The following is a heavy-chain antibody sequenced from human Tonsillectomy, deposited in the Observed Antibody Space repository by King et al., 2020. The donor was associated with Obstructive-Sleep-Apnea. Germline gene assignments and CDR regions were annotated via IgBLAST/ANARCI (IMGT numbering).Heavy chain of an antibody. D-gene: IGHD3-22*01. J-gene: IGHJ5*02. V-gene: IGHV3-7*03. CDR3: ARDPPPHYYGSSGSDLGGLPDWFDP. CDR2: IKQDGSEK. CDR1: GFTFSSYW. Sequence: VQLVESGGGLVQPGGSLRLSCAASGFTFSSYWMSWVRQAPGKGLEWVANIKQDGSEKYYVDSVKGRFTISRDNAKNSLYLQMNSLRAEATAVYYCARDPPPHYYGSSGSDLGGLPDWFDPWGQGTLVTVSS.